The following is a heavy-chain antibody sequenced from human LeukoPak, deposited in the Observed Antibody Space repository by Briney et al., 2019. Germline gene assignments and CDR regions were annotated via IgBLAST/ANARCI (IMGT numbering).Heavy chain of an antibody. Sequence: GGSLRLSCAASGFTCSSYWMSWVRQAPGKGLEWVANIKQDGSEKYYVDSVKGRFTISRDNAKNSLYLQMNSLRADDTAVYYCARIGRGWFQNWDYWGQGTLVTVSS. CDR1: GFTCSSYW. V-gene: IGHV3-7*01. CDR3: ARIGRGWFQNWDY. CDR2: IKQDGSEK. D-gene: IGHD6-19*01. J-gene: IGHJ4*02.